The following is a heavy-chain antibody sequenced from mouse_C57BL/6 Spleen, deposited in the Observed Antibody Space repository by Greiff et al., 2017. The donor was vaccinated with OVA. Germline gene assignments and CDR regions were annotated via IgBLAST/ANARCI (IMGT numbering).Heavy chain of an antibody. D-gene: IGHD2-4*01. Sequence: QVQLQQPGAELVKPGASVKLSCKASGYTFTSYWMHWVKQRPGQGLEWIGMIHPNGGSTNYNEKFKSKATLTVDKSSSTAYMQLSSLTSEASAVDDCARNYDYEGFAYWGQGTLVTVSA. CDR2: IHPNGGST. CDR3: ARNYDYEGFAY. CDR1: GYTFTSYW. V-gene: IGHV1-64*01. J-gene: IGHJ3*01.